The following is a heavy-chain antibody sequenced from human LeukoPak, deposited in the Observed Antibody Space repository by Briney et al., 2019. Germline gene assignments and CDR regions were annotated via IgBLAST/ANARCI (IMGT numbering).Heavy chain of an antibody. D-gene: IGHD6-13*01. CDR2: INVRGGRT. V-gene: IGHV3-23*01. J-gene: IGHJ1*01. CDR1: GFTFSSYS. Sequence: PGGSLRLSCAVSGFTFSSYSMNWVRQAPGKGLEWVSDINVRGGRTDYADSVKGRFTISRDNTKSTLYLQMNSLRAEDTAVYYCARDGAAAGPQYFQHWGQGTLVTVSS. CDR3: ARDGAAAGPQYFQH.